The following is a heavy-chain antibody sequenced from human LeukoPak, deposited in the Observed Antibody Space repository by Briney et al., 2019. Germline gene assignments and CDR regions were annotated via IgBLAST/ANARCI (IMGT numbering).Heavy chain of an antibody. J-gene: IGHJ5*02. CDR3: ARVYRINWFDP. CDR1: GGSVSIGNYY. CDR2: IYHSGST. Sequence: SETLSLTCTVSGGSVSIGNYYWSCIRQPPGKGLEWIGYIYHSGSTYYNPSLKSRVTISVDRSKNQFSLKLSSVTAADTAVYYCARVYRINWFDPWGQGTLVTVSS. V-gene: IGHV4-30-2*01. D-gene: IGHD2-15*01.